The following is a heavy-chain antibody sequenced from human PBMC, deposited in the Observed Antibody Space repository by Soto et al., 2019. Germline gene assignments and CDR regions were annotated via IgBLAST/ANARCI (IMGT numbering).Heavy chain of an antibody. CDR2: INAGNGNT. Sequence: ASVKVSCKASGYTFTSYAMHWVRQAPGQRLEWMGWINAGNGNTKYSQKFQGRVTITRDTSASTAYMELSSLRSEDTAVYYCARDGEGYYYYYGRDGWGRGSTVSVSS. CDR3: ARDGEGYYYYYGRDG. J-gene: IGHJ6*02. D-gene: IGHD7-27*01. V-gene: IGHV1-3*01. CDR1: GYTFTSYA.